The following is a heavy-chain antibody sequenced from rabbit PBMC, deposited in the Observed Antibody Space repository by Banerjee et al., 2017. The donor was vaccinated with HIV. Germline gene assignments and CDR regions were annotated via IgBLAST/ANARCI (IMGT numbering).Heavy chain of an antibody. J-gene: IGHJ4*01. CDR2: IYTGSGST. CDR1: GFSFSGGYY. CDR3: ARGYAGVAGYGYVYFNL. Sequence: QQLVESGGGLVKPGASLTLTCTASGFSFSGGYYMCWVRQAPGKGLEWIGCIYTGSGSTYYASWAKGRFTISKTSSTTVTLQMTSLTAADTATYFCARGYAGVAGYGYVYFNLWGPGTLVTVS. V-gene: IGHV1S40*01. D-gene: IGHD6-1*01.